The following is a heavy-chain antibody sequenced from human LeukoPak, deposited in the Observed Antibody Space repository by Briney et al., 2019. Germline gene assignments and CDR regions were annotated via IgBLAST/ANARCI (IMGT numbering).Heavy chain of an antibody. D-gene: IGHD2/OR15-2a*01. CDR1: GGSISSYH. V-gene: IGHV4-59*01. J-gene: IGHJ4*02. CDR2: IYYSGST. CDR3: ARVNRPVSGFDY. Sequence: SETLSLTCTVSGGSISSYHWSWIRQPPGKGLEWIGYIYYSGSTNYNPSLKSRVTISVDTSKNQFSLKLSSVTAADTAVYYCARVNRPVSGFDYWGQGTLVTVSS.